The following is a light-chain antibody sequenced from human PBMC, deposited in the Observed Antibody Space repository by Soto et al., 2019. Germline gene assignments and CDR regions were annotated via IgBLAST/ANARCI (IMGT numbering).Light chain of an antibody. J-gene: IGKJ1*01. Sequence: AIQMTQSPSSLSASVGDRVAITCRASQGIRNDLGWYQQKAGKAPRLLIYAASTLQSGVPSRFSGSGSGTDFTLTISSLQPEDFATYYCLQDHNYPLTFGQGTKVDIK. CDR1: QGIRND. CDR3: LQDHNYPLT. CDR2: AAS. V-gene: IGKV1-6*01.